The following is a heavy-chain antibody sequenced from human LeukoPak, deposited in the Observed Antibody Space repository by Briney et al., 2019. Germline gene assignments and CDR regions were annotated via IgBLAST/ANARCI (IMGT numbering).Heavy chain of an antibody. Sequence: AGGSLRLSCAASGFTVSSNCMSWVRQAPGKGLEWVSVIYSGGSTYYADSVKGRFTISRDNSKNTLYLQMNSLRAEDTAVYYCARGLNYYDTSGLWDYFDYWGQGTLVTVSS. CDR2: IYSGGST. CDR3: ARGLNYYDTSGLWDYFDY. CDR1: GFTVSSNC. V-gene: IGHV3-53*01. J-gene: IGHJ4*02. D-gene: IGHD3-22*01.